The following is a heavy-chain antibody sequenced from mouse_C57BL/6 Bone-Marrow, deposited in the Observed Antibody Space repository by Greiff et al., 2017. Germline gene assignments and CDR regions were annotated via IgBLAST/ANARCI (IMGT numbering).Heavy chain of an antibody. Sequence: EVKLVESGGGLVQPGGSLSLSCAASGFTFTDYYMSWVRQPPGKALEWLGFIRNKANGYTTEYSASVKGRFTISRDNSQSILYLQMNALRAEDSATYYCARFRDGSSSFAYWGQGTLVTVSA. V-gene: IGHV7-3*01. CDR3: ARFRDGSSSFAY. D-gene: IGHD1-1*01. J-gene: IGHJ3*01. CDR1: GFTFTDYY. CDR2: IRNKANGYTT.